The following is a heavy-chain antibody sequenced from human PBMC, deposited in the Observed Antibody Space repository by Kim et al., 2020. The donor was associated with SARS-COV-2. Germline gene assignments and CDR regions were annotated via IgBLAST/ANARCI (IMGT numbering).Heavy chain of an antibody. V-gene: IGHV3-7*03. Sequence: GGSLRLSCAVSGFTFSSSWMNWVRRAPGKGLEWVANIKPDGSDQYYVDSVKGRFTISRDNAKNSLSLQMNNLRVEDTALYYCTSVSIGTPGDFWGQGTL. CDR3: TSVSIGTPGDF. J-gene: IGHJ4*02. CDR2: IKPDGSDQ. CDR1: GFTFSSSW.